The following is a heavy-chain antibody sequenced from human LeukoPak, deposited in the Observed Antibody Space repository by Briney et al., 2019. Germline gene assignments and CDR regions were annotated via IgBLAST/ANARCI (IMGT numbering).Heavy chain of an antibody. CDR2: IYISGST. CDR1: GGSISSYY. D-gene: IGHD3-10*01. Sequence: PSETLSLTCTVSGGSISSYYWSWIRQPAGKGLEWIGRIYISGSTNYNPSLKSRVTISIDKSKNQFSLKLSSVTAADTAVYYCARGWSYDRSFDIWGQGTMVTVSS. V-gene: IGHV4-4*07. CDR3: ARGWSYDRSFDI. J-gene: IGHJ3*02.